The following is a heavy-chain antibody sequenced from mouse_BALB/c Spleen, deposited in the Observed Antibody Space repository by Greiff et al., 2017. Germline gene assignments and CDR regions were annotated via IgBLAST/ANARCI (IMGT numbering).Heavy chain of an antibody. Sequence: EVKLMESGGGLVKPGGSLKLSCAASGFTFSSYAMSWVRQTPEKRLEWVASISSGGSTYYPDSVKGRFTISRDNARNILYLQMSSLRSEDTAMYYCARGGYYAFDYWGQGTTLTVSS. CDR3: ARGGYYAFDY. D-gene: IGHD1-1*01. V-gene: IGHV5-6-5*01. CDR2: ISSGGST. CDR1: GFTFSSYA. J-gene: IGHJ2*01.